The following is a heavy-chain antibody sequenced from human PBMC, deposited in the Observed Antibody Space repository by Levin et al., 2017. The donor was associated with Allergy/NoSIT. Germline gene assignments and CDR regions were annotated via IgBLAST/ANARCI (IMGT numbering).Heavy chain of an antibody. CDR1: GLTFSSSA. Sequence: SVKVSCKASGLTFSSSALHWVRQARGQRPEWIGWIVVGTSNTKYAQKFQERVSLTSDMSTSTAYMELSSLRSEDTAVYYCAGSGNYLPYFDSWGQGTLVTVSS. CDR2: IVVGTSNT. D-gene: IGHD3-10*01. CDR3: AGSGNYLPYFDS. J-gene: IGHJ4*02. V-gene: IGHV1-58*01.